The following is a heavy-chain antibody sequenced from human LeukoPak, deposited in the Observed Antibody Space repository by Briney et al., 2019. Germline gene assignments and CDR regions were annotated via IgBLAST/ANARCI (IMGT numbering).Heavy chain of an antibody. CDR3: ARLRFPSTGLQSGVAGTPDY. Sequence: HGESLKISCKASGYRFTSYWIGWVRQMPGKGLEWMGIIYPGDSDTRYSPSFQGQVTISADKSISTAYLQWSSLKASDTAMYYCARLRFPSTGLQSGVAGTPDYWGQGTLVTVSS. CDR1: GYRFTSYW. J-gene: IGHJ4*02. CDR2: IYPGDSDT. D-gene: IGHD6-19*01. V-gene: IGHV5-51*01.